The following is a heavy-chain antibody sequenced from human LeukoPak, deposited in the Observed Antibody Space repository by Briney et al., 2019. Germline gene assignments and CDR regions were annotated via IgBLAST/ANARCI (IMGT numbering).Heavy chain of an antibody. Sequence: PSETLSLTCTVSGGSISSYYWSWIRQPPGKGLQWIGNIYYSGSTNYNPSLKSRVTISVDTSKNQFSLKLSSVTAADTAVYYCARYYYESSGPFSVYYGMAVWGQGTTVAVSS. CDR2: IYYSGST. J-gene: IGHJ6*02. D-gene: IGHD3-22*01. CDR3: ARYYYESSGPFSVYYGMAV. V-gene: IGHV4-59*12. CDR1: GGSISSYY.